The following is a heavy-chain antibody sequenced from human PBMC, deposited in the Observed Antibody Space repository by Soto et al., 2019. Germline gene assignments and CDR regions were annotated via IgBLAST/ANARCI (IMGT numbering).Heavy chain of an antibody. Sequence: QVQLQESGPGLVQPSETLSLTCAVSGDSINNSHWWSWVRQTPGKGLEWIGETYHSGTTNYNPSLKTRVTISIDKSKNQYSLKMNSVTAADTAVYYCAREVNSSPARGPNWFDPWGQGTLVTVSS. V-gene: IGHV4-4*02. CDR1: GDSINNSHW. J-gene: IGHJ5*02. D-gene: IGHD6-13*01. CDR3: AREVNSSPARGPNWFDP. CDR2: TYHSGTT.